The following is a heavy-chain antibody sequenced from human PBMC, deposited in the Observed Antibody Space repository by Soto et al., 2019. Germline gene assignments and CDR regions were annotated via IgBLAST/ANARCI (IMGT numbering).Heavy chain of an antibody. CDR2: IYSGGST. V-gene: IGHV3-53*01. J-gene: IGHJ4*02. CDR1: GFSVTANY. D-gene: IGHD5-12*01. CDR3: HGYGY. Sequence: EVQVVESGGGLIQPGGSLRHSCEVSGFSVTANYMSWVRQAPGKGLEWVSVIYSGGSTYYIDSVKGRFGISRDISKNTLYLQMNSLRAEDTAVYYCHGYGYWGQGTLVTVSS.